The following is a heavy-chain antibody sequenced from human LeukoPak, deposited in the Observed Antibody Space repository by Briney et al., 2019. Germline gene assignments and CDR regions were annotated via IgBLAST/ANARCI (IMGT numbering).Heavy chain of an antibody. Sequence: PGGSLRLSCAASGFTFSSYAMSWVRQAPGKGLEWVSAISGSGGSTYYADSVRGRFTISRGNAKNSLSLQMHSLRAEDTAVYYCVRDNPRCCGVVPVNIDDFWGQGTLVTVSS. CDR2: ISGSGGST. J-gene: IGHJ4*02. D-gene: IGHD2-15*01. V-gene: IGHV3-23*01. CDR1: GFTFSSYA. CDR3: VRDNPRCCGVVPVNIDDF.